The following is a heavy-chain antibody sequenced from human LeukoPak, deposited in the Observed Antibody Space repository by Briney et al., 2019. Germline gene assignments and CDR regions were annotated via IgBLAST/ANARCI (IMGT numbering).Heavy chain of an antibody. D-gene: IGHD4-17*01. CDR2: IYHSGST. CDR1: GDSISSGYY. CDR3: ARGRVYGDYVNPKDYFDY. J-gene: IGHJ4*02. Sequence: PSETLSLTCTVSGDSISSGYYWGWIRQPPGKGLEWIGSIYHSGSTYYNPSLKSRVTISVDTSKNQFSLKLSSVTAADTAVYYCARGRVYGDYVNPKDYFDYWGQGTLVTVSS. V-gene: IGHV4-38-2*02.